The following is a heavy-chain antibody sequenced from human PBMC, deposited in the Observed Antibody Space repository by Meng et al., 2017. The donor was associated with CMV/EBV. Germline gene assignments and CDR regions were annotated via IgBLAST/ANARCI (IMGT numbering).Heavy chain of an antibody. Sequence: GGSLRLSCAASGFTFSSYAMSWVRQAPGKGLEWVSVISGSGGSTYYADSVKGRFTISRDNSKNTLYLQMNSLRVEDTAVYYCAKDETYYYDSSGYFGLWFDPWGQGTLVTVSS. V-gene: IGHV3-23*01. CDR2: ISGSGGST. CDR3: AKDETYYYDSSGYFGLWFDP. D-gene: IGHD3-22*01. J-gene: IGHJ5*02. CDR1: GFTFSSYA.